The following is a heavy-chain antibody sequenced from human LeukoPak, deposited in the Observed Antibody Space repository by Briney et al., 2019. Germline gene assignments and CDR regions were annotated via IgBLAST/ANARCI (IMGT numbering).Heavy chain of an antibody. D-gene: IGHD5-12*01. V-gene: IGHV3-23*01. Sequence: GGSLRPSCAASGFTFNIYAMNWVRQASGKGLEWVSTISGSGSSTYYADSVKGRFTISRDNSKNTLYLQMNSLRAEDTAAYFCAKDQHGYDKPIDYWGQGTLVTVSS. CDR1: GFTFNIYA. CDR2: ISGSGSST. J-gene: IGHJ4*02. CDR3: AKDQHGYDKPIDY.